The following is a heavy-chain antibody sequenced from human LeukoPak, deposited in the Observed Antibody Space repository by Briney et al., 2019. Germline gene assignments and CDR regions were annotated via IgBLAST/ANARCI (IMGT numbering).Heavy chain of an antibody. CDR3: ARVPGRGYRYGIVGY. V-gene: IGHV5-51*01. CDR2: IYPGDSDT. J-gene: IGHJ4*02. CDR1: GYSFTNYW. Sequence: GESLKISCKGSGYSFTNYWIGWVRQMPGKGLEWLGIIYPGDSDTRYRPSFQGQVTISVDKSISTAYLQWSSLKASDTAMYYCARVPGRGYRYGIVGYWGQGTLVTVSS. D-gene: IGHD5-18*01.